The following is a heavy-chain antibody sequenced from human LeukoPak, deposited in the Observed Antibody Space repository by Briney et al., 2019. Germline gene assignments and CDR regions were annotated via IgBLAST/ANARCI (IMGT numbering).Heavy chain of an antibody. Sequence: SETLSLTCTVSGGSISSYYWSWIRQPPGKGLEWIGSIYYSGSTYYNPSLKSRVSISIDTSKKQFSLKLSSVTAADTALYYCARENYYNSSGSNDYWGQGTLVTVSS. D-gene: IGHD3-22*01. CDR1: GGSISSYY. J-gene: IGHJ4*02. V-gene: IGHV4-59*12. CDR2: IYYSGST. CDR3: ARENYYNSSGSNDY.